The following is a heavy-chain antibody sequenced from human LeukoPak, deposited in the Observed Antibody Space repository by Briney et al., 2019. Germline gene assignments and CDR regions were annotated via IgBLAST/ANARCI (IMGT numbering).Heavy chain of an antibody. D-gene: IGHD2-15*01. CDR1: GGSISSYY. Sequence: SETLSLTCTVSGGSISSYYWSWIRQPPGKGLEWIGYIYYSGSTNYNPSLKSRVTISVDTSKNQFPLKLSSVTAADTAVYYCAREPSYCSGGSCYSNYFDYWGQGTLVTVSS. J-gene: IGHJ4*02. CDR3: AREPSYCSGGSCYSNYFDY. V-gene: IGHV4-59*01. CDR2: IYYSGST.